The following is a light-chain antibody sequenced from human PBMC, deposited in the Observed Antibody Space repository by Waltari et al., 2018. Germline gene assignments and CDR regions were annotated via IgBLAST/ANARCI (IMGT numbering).Light chain of an antibody. CDR2: GAS. J-gene: IGKJ1*01. CDR3: QHYNNWPHWT. Sequence: EIVMTQSPATMSVSPGERATLSCRASQRVSSTLAWYQQKRGQAPRLLIYGASTRAAGIPARFSGSGSGTEFTLTISSLQSEDFAVYYCQHYNNWPHWTFGQGTKVEIK. V-gene: IGKV3-15*01. CDR1: QRVSST.